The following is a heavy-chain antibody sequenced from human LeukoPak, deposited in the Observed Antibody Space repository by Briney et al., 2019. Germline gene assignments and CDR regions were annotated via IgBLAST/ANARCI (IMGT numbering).Heavy chain of an antibody. CDR3: ARRDSSTWYFDY. CDR1: GFTFSNYA. D-gene: IGHD6-13*01. Sequence: GGSLRLSCAASGFTFSNYAMSWVRQAPGKGLEWVSYISSSGNTIFYTDSVKVRFTISRDNAKNSLSLQMNSLRAEDTAVYYCARRDSSTWYFDYWGQGTLVTVSS. J-gene: IGHJ4*02. V-gene: IGHV3-11*01. CDR2: ISSSGNTI.